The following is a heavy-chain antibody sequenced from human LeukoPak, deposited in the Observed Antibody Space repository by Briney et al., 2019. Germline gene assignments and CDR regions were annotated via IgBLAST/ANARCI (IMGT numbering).Heavy chain of an antibody. CDR1: GGSISSYY. D-gene: IGHD4-17*01. CDR3: ARGDGGSSTVPIYWFDS. CDR2: IYYSGST. Sequence: PSETLSLTCTVSGGSISSYYWSWIRQSPGKGLEWIGYIYYSGSTNYNPSLKSRVTISVDTSKNQFSLKLSSVTAADTAVYYCARGDGGSSTVPIYWFDSWGQGTLVTVSS. V-gene: IGHV4-59*01. J-gene: IGHJ5*01.